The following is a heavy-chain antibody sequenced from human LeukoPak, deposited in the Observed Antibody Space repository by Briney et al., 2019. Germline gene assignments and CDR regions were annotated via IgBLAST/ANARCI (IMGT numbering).Heavy chain of an antibody. Sequence: SETLSLTCTVSGGSISSYYWSWIRQPPGKGLEWIGYIYYSGSTNYNPSLKSRVTISVDTSKNQFSLKLSSVTAADTAVYYCARGPIWTAAAVRGNYCYMDVWGKGTTVTVSS. J-gene: IGHJ6*03. CDR3: ARGPIWTAAAVRGNYCYMDV. V-gene: IGHV4-59*01. CDR2: IYYSGST. D-gene: IGHD6-13*01. CDR1: GGSISSYY.